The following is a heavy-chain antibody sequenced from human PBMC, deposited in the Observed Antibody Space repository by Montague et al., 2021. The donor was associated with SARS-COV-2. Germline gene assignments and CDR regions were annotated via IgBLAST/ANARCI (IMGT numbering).Heavy chain of an antibody. Sequence: SETLSLTCTVSGGSISNYYWSWIRQPPGKGLEWIGYIYYSGSTNYNPSLKSRVTISVDTSKNQFSLKLSSVTAADTAVYYCARGIPIAAALINWFDPWGQGTLVTVSS. CDR1: GGSISNYY. CDR2: IYYSGST. CDR3: ARGIPIAAALINWFDP. J-gene: IGHJ5*02. D-gene: IGHD6-13*01. V-gene: IGHV4-59*01.